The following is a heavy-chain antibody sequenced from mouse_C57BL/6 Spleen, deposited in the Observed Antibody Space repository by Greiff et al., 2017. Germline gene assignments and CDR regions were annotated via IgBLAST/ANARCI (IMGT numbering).Heavy chain of an antibody. V-gene: IGHV10-3*01. J-gene: IGHJ3*01. Sequence: EVQLVESGGGLVQPTGSLKLSCAASGFSFNTYAMHWVRQAPGKGLEWVARIRSKSSNYATYYADSVKDRFTISRDDSQSMLYLQMNNLKTEDTAMYYCVREGIDSNYAWFAYWGQVTLVTVSA. CDR3: VREGIDSNYAWFAY. D-gene: IGHD2-5*01. CDR1: GFSFNTYA. CDR2: IRSKSSNYAT.